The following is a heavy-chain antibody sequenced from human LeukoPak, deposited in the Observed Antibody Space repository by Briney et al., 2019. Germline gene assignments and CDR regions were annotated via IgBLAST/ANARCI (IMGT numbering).Heavy chain of an antibody. CDR2: ISYSGSYI. CDR3: AKDFRGAWPNGRFDY. V-gene: IGHV3-21*04. CDR1: TFTLSNYN. J-gene: IGHJ4*02. D-gene: IGHD2-15*01. Sequence: GVLRLSCAASTFTLSNYNMNWVRQAPGKGLEWVSSISYSGSYIYYRDSVKGRFTISRDNAKNSLYLQMNSLRAEDTALYYCAKDFRGAWPNGRFDYWGQGTLVTVSS.